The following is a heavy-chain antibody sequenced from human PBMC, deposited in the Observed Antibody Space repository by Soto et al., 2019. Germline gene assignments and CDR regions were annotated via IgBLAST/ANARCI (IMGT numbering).Heavy chain of an antibody. J-gene: IGHJ3*02. CDR2: ISYDGRNK. V-gene: IGHV3-30*18. CDR1: GFTFSSYG. Sequence: QVQLVESGGGVVQPGRSLRLSCAASGFTFSSYGMHWVRQAPGKGLEWVAVISYDGRNKYYADSVKGRFTSSRDNSKNTLYLQMNSLRAEDTAVYYCAKGPPYSSGWYRYAFDIWGQGTMVTVSS. D-gene: IGHD6-19*01. CDR3: AKGPPYSSGWYRYAFDI.